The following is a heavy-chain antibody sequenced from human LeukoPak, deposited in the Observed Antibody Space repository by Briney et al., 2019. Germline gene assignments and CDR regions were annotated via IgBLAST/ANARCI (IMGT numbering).Heavy chain of an antibody. Sequence: ASVKVSCKASGYTFTGYYMHWVRQAPGQGLEWMGWINPNSGDTTYPQMLQGRVTMTRDTSISTAYMELSSLRSDDTAIYYCAKGRITSTYDAFDIWGQGTMVTVSS. J-gene: IGHJ3*02. V-gene: IGHV1-2*02. CDR1: GYTFTGYY. CDR2: INPNSGDT. D-gene: IGHD2/OR15-2a*01. CDR3: AKGRITSTYDAFDI.